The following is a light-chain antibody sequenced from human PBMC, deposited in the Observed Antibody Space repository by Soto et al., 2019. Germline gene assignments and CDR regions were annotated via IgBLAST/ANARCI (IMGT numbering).Light chain of an antibody. CDR3: QQYGTSPYT. Sequence: EIVLTQSPGTLSLSPGERATLSCRASQSFSNSFLAWFQQIPGQAPRLLMYGTFRRATDLPDRFSGSGSGTNFTLTITGLEPEDFAVYYCQQYGTSPYTFGQGTKLEIK. J-gene: IGKJ2*01. CDR2: GTF. V-gene: IGKV3-20*01. CDR1: QSFSNSF.